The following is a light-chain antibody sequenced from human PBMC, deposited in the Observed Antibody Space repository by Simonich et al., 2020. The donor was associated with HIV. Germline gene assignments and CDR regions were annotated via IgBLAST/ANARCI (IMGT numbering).Light chain of an antibody. CDR3: SSYAGSNNWV. J-gene: IGLJ3*02. Sequence: QSALTQPPSASGSPGQSVTISCTGTSSDVGGYNYFSWYQQHPGKAPKLLIYEVSKRPSGVPDRFSGSKSDNTASLTVSGLQAEDEADYYCSSYAGSNNWVFGGGTKVTVL. CDR2: EVS. V-gene: IGLV2-8*01. CDR1: SSDVGGYNY.